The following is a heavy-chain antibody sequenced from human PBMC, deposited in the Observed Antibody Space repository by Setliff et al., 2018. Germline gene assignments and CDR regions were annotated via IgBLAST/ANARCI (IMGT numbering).Heavy chain of an antibody. D-gene: IGHD3-10*01. J-gene: IGHJ4*02. CDR3: ARGGYYGSGSYKH. CDR1: GYSISSGYY. CDR2: VYHSGST. V-gene: IGHV4-38-2*02. Sequence: PSETLSLTCTVSGYSISSGYYWGRIRQPPGKGLEWIGSVYHSGSTYYNPSLKSRVTISVDTSKSQFSLKLSSVTAADTAVYYCARGGYYGSGSYKHWGQGTLVTVSS.